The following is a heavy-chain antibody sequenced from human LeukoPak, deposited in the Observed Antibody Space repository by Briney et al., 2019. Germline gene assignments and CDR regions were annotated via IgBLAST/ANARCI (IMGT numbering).Heavy chain of an antibody. CDR1: GYTFTSYG. Sequence: GASVKVSCKASGYTFTSYGISWVRQAPGQGLEWMGWMNPNSGDTGYAQNFQGGITMTRSTSISTAYLELSSLGSDDTAVYYCGRGHSDYYGSGTYPVVQHWGQGTLVTVSS. J-gene: IGHJ1*01. CDR3: GRGHSDYYGSGTYPVVQH. V-gene: IGHV1-8*02. CDR2: MNPNSGDT. D-gene: IGHD3-10*01.